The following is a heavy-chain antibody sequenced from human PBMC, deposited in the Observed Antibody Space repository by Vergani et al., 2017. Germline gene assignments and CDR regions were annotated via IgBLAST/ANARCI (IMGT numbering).Heavy chain of an antibody. J-gene: IGHJ4*02. CDR3: GRELKAWGGNAEIDY. Sequence: QVQLVESGGGVVQPGRSLRLSCAASGFTFSSYGMHWVRQAPGKGLEWVAVIWYDGSNKYYADSVKGRFTISRDNSKYTLYLQMNSLRAEETAVYYCGRELKAWGGNAEIDYWGQGTLVAVSS. CDR2: IWYDGSNK. D-gene: IGHD3-16*01. V-gene: IGHV3-33*01. CDR1: GFTFSSYG.